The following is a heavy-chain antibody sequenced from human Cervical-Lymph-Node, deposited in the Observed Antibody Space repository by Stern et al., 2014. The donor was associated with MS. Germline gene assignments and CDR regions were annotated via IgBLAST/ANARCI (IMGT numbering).Heavy chain of an antibody. D-gene: IGHD4-17*01. CDR1: GGSISSGGYS. Sequence: VQLLESGSGLVKPSQTLSLTCAVSGGSISSGGYSWSWIRQPPGKGLEWIGYIYHSGSTYYNPSLKSRVTISVDRSKNQCSLKLSSVTAADTAVYYCARSSTVTPNAFDIWGQGTMVTVSS. V-gene: IGHV4-30-2*01. J-gene: IGHJ3*02. CDR2: IYHSGST. CDR3: ARSSTVTPNAFDI.